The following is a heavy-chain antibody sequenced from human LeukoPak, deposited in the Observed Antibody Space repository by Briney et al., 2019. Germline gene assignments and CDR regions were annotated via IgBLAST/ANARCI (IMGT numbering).Heavy chain of an antibody. CDR1: GYPSDNFG. CDR2: ISRDHGNT. Sequence: AAVTASCPPSGYPSDNFGLTWVRHPPGQGLDWKGWISRDHGNTHYAQKFRGRLTITTDTTTTTAYLELRSPKSDDTAVYYCARDRLAADLTGERLYWAQGPLLTVSS. D-gene: IGHD1-14*01. V-gene: IGHV1-18*01. J-gene: IGHJ4*02. CDR3: ARDRLAADLTGERLY.